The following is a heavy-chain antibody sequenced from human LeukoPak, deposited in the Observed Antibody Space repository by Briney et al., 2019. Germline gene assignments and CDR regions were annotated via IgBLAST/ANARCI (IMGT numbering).Heavy chain of an antibody. CDR3: ARDHYYYDSSGYYYSVVDY. CDR1: GGSISSGDYY. D-gene: IGHD3-22*01. CDR2: IYYSGST. Sequence: SQTLSLTCTVSGGSISSGDYYWSWIRQPPGKGLEWIGYIYYSGSTYYNPSLKSRFTISVDTSKNQSSLKLSSVTAADTAVYYCARDHYYYDSSGYYYSVVDYWGQGTLVTVSS. J-gene: IGHJ4*02. V-gene: IGHV4-30-4*01.